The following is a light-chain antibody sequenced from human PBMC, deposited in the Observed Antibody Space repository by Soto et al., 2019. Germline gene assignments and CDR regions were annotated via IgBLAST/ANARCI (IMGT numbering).Light chain of an antibody. CDR3: QQYDSLPIT. V-gene: IGKV1-33*01. CDR2: DAS. CDR1: QDISNY. J-gene: IGKJ5*01. Sequence: EIQMTQSPSSLSASVGDRVTITCQASQDISNYLNWYQQKPGKAPKLLIYDASNLETGVPSRFSGSGSGTDFTFTINSLQPGDIATYYCQQYDSLPITFGQGTRLEI.